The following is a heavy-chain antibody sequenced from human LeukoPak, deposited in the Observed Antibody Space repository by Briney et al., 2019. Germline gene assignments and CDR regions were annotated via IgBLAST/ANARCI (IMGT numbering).Heavy chain of an antibody. D-gene: IGHD2-15*01. CDR3: AKDRERPSQFDY. CDR1: GFTFSNAW. J-gene: IGHJ4*02. Sequence: GGSLRLSCAASGFTFSNAWMNWVRQAPGKGLEWVSSISSSSSYIYYADSVRGRFTTSRDNSKNTLFLQMTSLTVEDTAVYYCAKDRERPSQFDYWGQGTLVTVSS. V-gene: IGHV3-21*01. CDR2: ISSSSSYI.